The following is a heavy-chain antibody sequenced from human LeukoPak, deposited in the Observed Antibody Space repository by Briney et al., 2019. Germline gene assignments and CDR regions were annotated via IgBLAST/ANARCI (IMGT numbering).Heavy chain of an antibody. CDR1: GYSISSGYY. D-gene: IGHD6-13*01. V-gene: IGHV4-38-2*02. J-gene: IGHJ4*02. CDR3: ARVTGYVMEDYFDY. CDR2: IYHSGST. Sequence: PSETLCLTCTVSGYSISSGYYWGWIRQPPGKGLEWIGSIYHSGSTYYNPSLKSRVTISVDTSKNQFSLRLSSVTAADTAVYYCARVTGYVMEDYFDYWGQGTLVTVSS.